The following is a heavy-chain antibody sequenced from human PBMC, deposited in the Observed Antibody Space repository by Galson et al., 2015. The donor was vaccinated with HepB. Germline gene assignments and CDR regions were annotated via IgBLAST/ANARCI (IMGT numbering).Heavy chain of an antibody. D-gene: IGHD2-2*01. J-gene: IGHJ6*03. Sequence: ETLSLTCAVYGGSFSGYYWSWIRQPPGKGLEWIGEINHSGSTNYNPSLKSRVTILVDTSKNQFSLKLSSVTAADTAVYYCARGRGGRYCSSTSCSQPARHPGLGYYYYYYMDVWGKGTTVTVSS. CDR3: ARGRGGRYCSSTSCSQPARHPGLGYYYYYYMDV. CDR2: INHSGST. CDR1: GGSFSGYY. V-gene: IGHV4-34*01.